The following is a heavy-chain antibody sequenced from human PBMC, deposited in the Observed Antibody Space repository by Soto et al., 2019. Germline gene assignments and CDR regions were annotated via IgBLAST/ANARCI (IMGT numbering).Heavy chain of an antibody. CDR1: GYTVTSYY. CDR3: ARAGIAYCTSTTCYLYYYVMDV. V-gene: IGHV1-46*01. J-gene: IGHJ6*02. Sequence: GASVKVSCKASGYTVTSYYMHWVRQVPGQGLEWMGIINPKSGSTTYAEKFQGRVTMTRDTSTNTVYMELTSLTSGDTAVYYCARAGIAYCTSTTCYLYYYVMDVWGQGTTVTVSS. D-gene: IGHD2-2*01. CDR2: INPKSGST.